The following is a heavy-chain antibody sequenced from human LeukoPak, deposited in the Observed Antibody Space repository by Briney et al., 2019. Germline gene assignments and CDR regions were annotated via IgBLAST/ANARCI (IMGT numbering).Heavy chain of an antibody. CDR2: IYYSGST. D-gene: IGHD2-15*01. CDR3: ARSGCSGGSCYSQRGAFDI. V-gene: IGHV4-39*07. CDR1: GGSINSSPYY. Sequence: SETLSLTCTVSGGSINSSPYYWGWIRQPPGKGLEWIGNIYYSGSTYYNPSLKSRVTISIDTSKNQFSLKLSSVTAADTAVYYCARSGCSGGSCYSQRGAFDIWGQGTKVTVSS. J-gene: IGHJ3*02.